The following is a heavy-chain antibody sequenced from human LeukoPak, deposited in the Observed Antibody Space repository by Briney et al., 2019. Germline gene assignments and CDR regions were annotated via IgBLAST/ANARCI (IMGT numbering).Heavy chain of an antibody. J-gene: IGHJ4*02. D-gene: IGHD3-10*01. Sequence: GGSLRLSCAASGFTFSSYAMSWVRQAPGKGLEWVSAISGSGGSTYYADSVKGRFTISRDNSKNTLYLQMNSLRAEDTAVYHCAKGAASPYGSGSYYNEGYFDYWGQGTLVTVSS. CDR3: AKGAASPYGSGSYYNEGYFDY. CDR2: ISGSGGST. CDR1: GFTFSSYA. V-gene: IGHV3-23*01.